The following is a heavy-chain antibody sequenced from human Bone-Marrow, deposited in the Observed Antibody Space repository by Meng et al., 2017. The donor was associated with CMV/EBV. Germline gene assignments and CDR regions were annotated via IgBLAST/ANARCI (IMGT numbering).Heavy chain of an antibody. J-gene: IGHJ6*02. Sequence: GESLKISCAASGFTFSSYSMNWVRQAPGKGLEWVSSISSSSSYIYYADSVKGRFTISRDNAKNSLYLQMNSLRAEDTAVYYCARAPETITIFGVVIPRGYGMDVWGQGTTVTVSS. D-gene: IGHD3-3*01. CDR1: GFTFSSYS. CDR2: ISSSSSYI. CDR3: ARAPETITIFGVVIPRGYGMDV. V-gene: IGHV3-21*01.